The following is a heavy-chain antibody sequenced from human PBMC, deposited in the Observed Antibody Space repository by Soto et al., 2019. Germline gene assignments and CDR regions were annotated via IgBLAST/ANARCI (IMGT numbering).Heavy chain of an antibody. CDR1: GGTFSSYA. J-gene: IGHJ6*02. CDR3: ARAGIVGATDYYYGMDV. Sequence: QVQLVQSGAEVKKPGSSVKVSCKASGGTFSSYAIGWVRQAPGQGLEWMGGIIPIFGTANYAQKFQGRVTITADESTSTAYMELSSLRSEDTAVYYCARAGIVGATDYYYGMDVWGQGTTVTVSS. D-gene: IGHD1-26*01. CDR2: IIPIFGTA. V-gene: IGHV1-69*01.